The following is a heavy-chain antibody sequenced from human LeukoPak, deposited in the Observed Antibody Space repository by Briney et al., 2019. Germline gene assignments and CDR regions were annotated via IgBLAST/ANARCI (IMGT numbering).Heavy chain of an antibody. CDR2: IYHSGST. CDR1: GYSISSGYY. J-gene: IGHJ3*02. V-gene: IGHV4-38-2*02. D-gene: IGHD3-3*01. Sequence: SETLSLTCTVSGYSISSGYYWGWIRQPPGKGLEWIGSIYHSGSTYYNPSLKSRVTISVDTSKNQFSLKLSSVTATDTALYYCARAFWRLGAHDAFDIWGQGTMVTVSS. CDR3: ARAFWRLGAHDAFDI.